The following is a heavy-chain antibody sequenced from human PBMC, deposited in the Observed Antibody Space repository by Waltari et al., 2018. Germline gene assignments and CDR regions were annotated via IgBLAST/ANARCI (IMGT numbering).Heavy chain of an antibody. Sequence: QVQLVQSGAEVQKPGSSVKVSCKASGGTFSSYAISWVRQAPGQGLEWMGGIIRICGTANDAQKFQGRVTITTDESTRTAYMELSSLRSEDTAVYYCAWALPGVEMATLPRGMDVWGQGTTVTVSS. D-gene: IGHD5-12*01. CDR3: AWALPGVEMATLPRGMDV. J-gene: IGHJ6*02. CDR2: IIRICGTA. CDR1: GGTFSSYA. V-gene: IGHV1-69*05.